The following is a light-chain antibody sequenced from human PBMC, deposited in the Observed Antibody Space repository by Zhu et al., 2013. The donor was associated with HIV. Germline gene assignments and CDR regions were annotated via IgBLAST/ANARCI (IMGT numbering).Light chain of an antibody. V-gene: IGKV1-16*01. CDR1: QVIGNS. J-gene: IGKJ2*01. CDR2: AAS. CDR3: QQYKTYSPFT. Sequence: DIHMTQSPSSLAASIGDKVTVTCRASQVIGNSLAWFQQKPGKAPKSLIYAASNLQSGVPSRFSATGSGTDFTLTISSLQSEDFATYYCQQYKTYSPFTFGQGTTLEIK.